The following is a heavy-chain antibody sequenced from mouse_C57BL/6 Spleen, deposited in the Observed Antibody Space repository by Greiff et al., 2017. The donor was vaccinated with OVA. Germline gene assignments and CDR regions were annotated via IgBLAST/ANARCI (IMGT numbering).Heavy chain of an antibody. D-gene: IGHD2-5*01. CDR3: ARGLSTIVTTRAMDY. Sequence: QVQLQQSGPGLVQPSQSLSITCTVSGFSLTSYGVHWVRQSPGKGLEWLGVIWSGGSTDYNAAFISRLSISKDNSKSQVFFKMNSLQADDTAIYYCARGLSTIVTTRAMDYWGQGTSVTVSS. CDR1: GFSLTSYG. CDR2: IWSGGST. V-gene: IGHV2-2*01. J-gene: IGHJ4*01.